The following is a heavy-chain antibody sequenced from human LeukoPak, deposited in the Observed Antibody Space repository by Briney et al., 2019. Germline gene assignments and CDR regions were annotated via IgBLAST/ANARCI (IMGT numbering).Heavy chain of an antibody. CDR2: IYYSGST. D-gene: IGHD6-19*01. V-gene: IGHV4-59*01. CDR3: ARMYSSGWYTY. J-gene: IGHJ4*02. CDR1: GGSISSYY. Sequence: PSGTLSLTCTVSGGSISSYYWSWIRQPPGKRLEWIGYIYYSGSTNYNPSLKSRVTISADTSKNQFSLKLSSVTAADTAVYYCARMYSSGWYTYWGQGTLVTVSS.